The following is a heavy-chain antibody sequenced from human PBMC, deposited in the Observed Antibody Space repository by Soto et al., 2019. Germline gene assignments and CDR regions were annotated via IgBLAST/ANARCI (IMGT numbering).Heavy chain of an antibody. CDR3: AHAPGRWLQSRPVYYYYYYGMDV. D-gene: IGHD5-12*01. CDR1: GFSLSTSGMC. V-gene: IGHV2-5*08. J-gene: IGHJ6*02. Sequence: SGPTLVNPTQTLTLTCTFSGFSLSTSGMCVSWIRQPPGKALEWLALIYWDDDKRYSPSLKSRLTITKDTSKNQVVLTMTNMDPVDTATYYCAHAPGRWLQSRPVYYYYYYGMDVWGQGTTVTVSS. CDR2: IYWDDDK.